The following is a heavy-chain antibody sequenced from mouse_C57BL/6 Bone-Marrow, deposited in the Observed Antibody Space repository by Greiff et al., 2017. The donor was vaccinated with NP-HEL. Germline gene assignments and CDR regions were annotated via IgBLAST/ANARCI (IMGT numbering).Heavy chain of an antibody. V-gene: IGHV1-26*01. Sequence: VQLQQSGPELVKPGASVKISCKASGYTFTDYYMNWVKQSHGKSLEWIGDINPNNGGTSYNQKFKGKATLTVDKSSSTAYMELRSLTSEDSAVYYCARKTGYYFDYWGQGTTLTVSS. CDR3: ARKTGYYFDY. J-gene: IGHJ2*01. CDR1: GYTFTDYY. CDR2: INPNNGGT. D-gene: IGHD4-1*01.